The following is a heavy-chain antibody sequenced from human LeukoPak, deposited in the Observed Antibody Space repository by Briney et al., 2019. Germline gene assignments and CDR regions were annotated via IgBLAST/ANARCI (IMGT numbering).Heavy chain of an antibody. CDR2: ISAYNGDT. J-gene: IGHJ4*02. D-gene: IGHD5-12*01. Sequence: ASVKVSCKASGDTLRNYGITWVRQAPGQGLEWMGWISAYNGDTHYAQNLQGRVTMTTDTSTSTAYMELRSLRSDDTAVYYCARDPTNTSGYYAYFDYWGQGTLVTVSS. V-gene: IGHV1-18*01. CDR1: GDTLRNYG. CDR3: ARDPTNTSGYYAYFDY.